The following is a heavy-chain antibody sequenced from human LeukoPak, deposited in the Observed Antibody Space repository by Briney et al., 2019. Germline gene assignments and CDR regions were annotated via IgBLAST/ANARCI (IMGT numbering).Heavy chain of an antibody. CDR1: GGSISSSNW. CDR2: IYHSGST. CDR3: ARHLRVGATVVNY. Sequence: PSETLSLTCAVSGGSISSSNWRSWVRQPPGKGLEGIGEIYHSGSTNYNPSLKSRVTISVDTSKNQFSLKLSSVTAADTAVYYCARHLRVGATVVNYWGQGTLVTVSS. D-gene: IGHD4-23*01. V-gene: IGHV4-4*02. J-gene: IGHJ4*02.